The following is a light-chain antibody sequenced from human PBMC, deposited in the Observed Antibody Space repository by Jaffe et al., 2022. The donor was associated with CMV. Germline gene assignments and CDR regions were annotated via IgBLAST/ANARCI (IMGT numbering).Light chain of an antibody. V-gene: IGKV1-9*01. CDR3: QQHNDYPLT. CDR1: QGVSNY. CDR2: DAS. J-gene: IGKJ4*01. Sequence: DIQLTQSPSFLSASVGDRVTITCRASQGVSNYLAWYQQRPGKPPKLLIYDASTLQSGAPSRFSGTLSGTDFTLTISSLQPEDFATYYCQQHNDYPLTFGGGTKVEIK.